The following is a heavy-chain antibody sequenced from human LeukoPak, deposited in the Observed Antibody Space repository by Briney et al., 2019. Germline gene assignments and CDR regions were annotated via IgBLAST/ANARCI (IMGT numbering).Heavy chain of an antibody. CDR3: AIPTNRQLAEGDAFDI. V-gene: IGHV1-46*01. Sequence: ASVKVSCKASGYTFTSYYMHWVRQAPGQGLEWMGIINPSGGSTSYAQKFQGRVTMTRDTSTSTVYMELSSLRSEDTAVYYCAIPTNRQLAEGDAFDIWGQGTMVTVSS. CDR2: INPSGGST. J-gene: IGHJ3*02. CDR1: GYTFTSYY. D-gene: IGHD6-13*01.